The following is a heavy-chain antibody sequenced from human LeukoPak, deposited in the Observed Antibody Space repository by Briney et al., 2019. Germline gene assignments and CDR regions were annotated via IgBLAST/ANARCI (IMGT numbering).Heavy chain of an antibody. CDR2: ISSSSSTI. V-gene: IGHV3-48*01. CDR3: ARVAPDYDFWSGYDY. Sequence: GGSLRLSCAASGFTFSSYSMNWVRQAPGKGLEWVSYISSSSSTIYYADSVRGRFTISRDNAKNSLYLQMNSLRAEDTAVYYCARVAPDYDFWSGYDYWGQGTLVTVSS. J-gene: IGHJ4*02. D-gene: IGHD3-3*01. CDR1: GFTFSSYS.